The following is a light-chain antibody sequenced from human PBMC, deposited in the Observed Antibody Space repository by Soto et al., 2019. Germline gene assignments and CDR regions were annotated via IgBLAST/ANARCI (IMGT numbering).Light chain of an antibody. Sequence: DIPMTQSPSTLSASVGDRVTITCWASQTISSGLAWYQQKPGKAPKVLIYDASTLESGVPSRFSGSGSGTEFTLTISSLQPDDFATYYCQQYKSYKTFGQGTKVEIK. CDR3: QQYKSYKT. CDR2: DAS. V-gene: IGKV1-5*01. J-gene: IGKJ1*01. CDR1: QTISSG.